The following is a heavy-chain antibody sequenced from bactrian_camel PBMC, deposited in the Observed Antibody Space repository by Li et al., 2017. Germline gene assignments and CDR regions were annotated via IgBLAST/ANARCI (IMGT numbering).Heavy chain of an antibody. CDR1: GFIYSKYC. CDR3: AADRRQRLGPALSLSRYIA. CDR2: ICPGHGGYT. Sequence: HVQLVESGGGSVQSGGSLRLSCAASGFIYSKYCTGWFRQAPGQEREGVAAICPGHGGYTYYPDSVKGRFTISQDNAKKTFYLQMNALKLEDTAMYFCAADRRQRLGPALSLSRYIAWGQGTQVTVS. J-gene: IGHJ6*01. D-gene: IGHD4*01. V-gene: IGHV3S1*01.